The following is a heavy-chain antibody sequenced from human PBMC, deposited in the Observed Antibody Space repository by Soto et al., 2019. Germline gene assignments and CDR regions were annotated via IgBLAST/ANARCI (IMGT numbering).Heavy chain of an antibody. D-gene: IGHD6-13*01. CDR2: ISGSGGST. V-gene: IGHV3-23*01. J-gene: IGHJ4*02. Sequence: EVQLLESGGGLVQPGGSLRLSCAASGFTFSSYAMSWVRQAPGKGLEWVSAISGSGGSTYYADSVKGRFTISRDNSKTTLYLQMNSLRAEDTAVYYCAKDGAGGETVAAAGTWYFDYWGQGTLVTVSS. CDR1: GFTFSSYA. CDR3: AKDGAGGETVAAAGTWYFDY.